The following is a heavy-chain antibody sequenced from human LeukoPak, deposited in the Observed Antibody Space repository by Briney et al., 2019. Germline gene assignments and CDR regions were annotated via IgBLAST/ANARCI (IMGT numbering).Heavy chain of an antibody. CDR2: IRPNGDHT. D-gene: IGHD2-15*01. Sequence: GGSLRLSCAASGFTFASYAMSWVRQAPGMGLEWVSSIRPNGDHTYYADSVKGRFTLSRDNAKNSLYLQMNILRAEDTAVYYCARGGFRSFGHWGQGMLVTVSS. V-gene: IGHV3-23*01. J-gene: IGHJ5*02. CDR1: GFTFASYA. CDR3: ARGGFRSFGH.